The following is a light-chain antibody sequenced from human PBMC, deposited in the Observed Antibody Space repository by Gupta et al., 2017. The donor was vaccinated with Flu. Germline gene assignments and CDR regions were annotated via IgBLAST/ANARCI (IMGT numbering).Light chain of an antibody. CDR3: QQYNSSPMYT. J-gene: IGKJ2*01. V-gene: IGKV1-5*03. Sequence: DIQMTQSPSTLSASVGDRVTITCRASQSISSWLAWYQQKPGKAPKLLIYKASSLESGVPSRFSGSGSGTEFTLTISSRQPDDFATYYCQQYNSSPMYTFGQGTKLEIK. CDR1: QSISSW. CDR2: KAS.